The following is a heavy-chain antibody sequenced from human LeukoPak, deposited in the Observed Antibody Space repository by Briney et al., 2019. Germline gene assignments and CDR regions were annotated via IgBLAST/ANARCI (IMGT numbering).Heavy chain of an antibody. J-gene: IGHJ2*01. CDR1: GGTFSSYA. Sequence: ASVKVSCKASGGTFSSYAISWVRQAPGQGLEWMGGIIPIFGTANYAQKFQGRVTITADKSTSTAYMELSSLRSEDTAAYYCARTVDSSGWYGYFDLWGRGTLVTVSS. D-gene: IGHD6-19*01. CDR3: ARTVDSSGWYGYFDL. CDR2: IIPIFGTA. V-gene: IGHV1-69*06.